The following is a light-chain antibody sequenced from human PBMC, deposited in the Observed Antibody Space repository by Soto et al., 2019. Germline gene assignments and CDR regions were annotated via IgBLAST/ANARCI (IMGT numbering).Light chain of an antibody. Sequence: DIQMTQYPSTLSVSVGDRVTITCGASQTISSWLAWYQQKPGKAPKLLIYKASTLESGVPSRLSGSGYGTDFTITISSMKNEDFETYYCQQLNSSTITFGQGTRLEIK. CDR2: KAS. V-gene: IGKV1-5*03. J-gene: IGKJ5*01. CDR1: QTISSW. CDR3: QQLNSSTIT.